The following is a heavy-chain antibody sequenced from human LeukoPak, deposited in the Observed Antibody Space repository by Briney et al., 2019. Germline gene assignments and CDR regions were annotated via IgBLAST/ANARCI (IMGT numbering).Heavy chain of an antibody. CDR1: GFTFSKYW. CDR3: ATKQWLAPPPDS. D-gene: IGHD6-19*01. V-gene: IGHV3-74*01. Sequence: GGSLRLSCAASGFTFSKYWMLWVRQAPGKGLESVSRINTDGTVTTYADPVKGRFTVSRDNADNTMFLQMNSVRDEDTAMYYCATKQWLAPPPDSWGQGTPVTVSS. J-gene: IGHJ4*02. CDR2: INTDGTVT.